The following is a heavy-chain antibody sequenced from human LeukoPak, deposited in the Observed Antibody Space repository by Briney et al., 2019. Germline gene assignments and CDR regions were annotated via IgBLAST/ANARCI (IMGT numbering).Heavy chain of an antibody. CDR1: GFTFSDYY. CDR2: ISSSSSYT. D-gene: IGHD3-10*01. V-gene: IGHV3-11*06. CDR3: ARAKGLLWFGIYYFDY. J-gene: IGHJ4*02. Sequence: GGSLRLSCAAFGFTFSDYYMSWIRQAPGKGLEWVSYISSSSSYTNYADSVKGRFTISRDNAKNSLYLQMNSLRAEDTAVYYCARAKGLLWFGIYYFDYWGQGTLVTVSS.